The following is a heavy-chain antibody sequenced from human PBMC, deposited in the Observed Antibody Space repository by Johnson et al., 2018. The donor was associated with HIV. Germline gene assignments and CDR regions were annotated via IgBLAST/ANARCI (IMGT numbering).Heavy chain of an antibody. CDR2: ISYDGSNK. CDR1: GFTFSSYG. Sequence: QMLLVESGGGVVQPGRSLRLSCAASGFTFSSYGMHWVRQAPGKGLEWVAVISYDGSNKYYADSVKGRFTISRDNSKNTLYLQMNSLRAEDTAFYYCAKARVRYSSDVDALDIWGQGTMVTVSS. D-gene: IGHD6-19*01. CDR3: AKARVRYSSDVDALDI. V-gene: IGHV3-30*18. J-gene: IGHJ3*02.